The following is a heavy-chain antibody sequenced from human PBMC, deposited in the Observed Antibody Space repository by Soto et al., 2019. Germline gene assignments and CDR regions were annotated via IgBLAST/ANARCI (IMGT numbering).Heavy chain of an antibody. CDR3: ASEQVVVATTPHWYFDL. Sequence: QVQLVQSGAEVKKPGASVKVSCKASGYTFINYAMHWVRQAPGQRLEWMGWINPGNGNTKYSQKFQGRVTITRYTSASTAYMDLSSLRSEDTAVYYCASEQVVVATTPHWYFDLWGRGTLVAVSS. D-gene: IGHD2-15*01. V-gene: IGHV1-3*01. CDR2: INPGNGNT. CDR1: GYTFINYA. J-gene: IGHJ2*01.